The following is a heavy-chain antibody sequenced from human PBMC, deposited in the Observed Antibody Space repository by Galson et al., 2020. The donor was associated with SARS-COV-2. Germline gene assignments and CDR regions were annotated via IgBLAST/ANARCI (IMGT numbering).Heavy chain of an antibody. CDR1: GFTFSRYA. J-gene: IGHJ3*02. D-gene: IGHD2-15*01. Sequence: GGSLRLSCAASGFTFSRYAMSWVRQAPGKGLEWVSGISGSGNSTYYADSVKGRFTISRDNSKNTLYLQMNSLRAEDTAVYNCARGPYCSGGTCYSVGAFDMWGQGTMVTVSS. CDR2: ISGSGNST. CDR3: ARGPYCSGGTCYSVGAFDM. V-gene: IGHV3-23*01.